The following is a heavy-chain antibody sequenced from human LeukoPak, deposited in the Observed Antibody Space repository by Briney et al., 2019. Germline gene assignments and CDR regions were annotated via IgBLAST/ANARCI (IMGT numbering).Heavy chain of an antibody. D-gene: IGHD3-3*01. J-gene: IGHJ4*02. Sequence: SETLSLTCTVSGGSISSYYWSWIRQPPGKGREWIGYIYYSGSTNYNPSLKSRVTISVDTSKNQFSLKLSSVTAADTAVYYCARVVTIFGVVILYYFDYWGQGTLVTVSS. CDR2: IYYSGST. V-gene: IGHV4-59*01. CDR3: ARVVTIFGVVILYYFDY. CDR1: GGSISSYY.